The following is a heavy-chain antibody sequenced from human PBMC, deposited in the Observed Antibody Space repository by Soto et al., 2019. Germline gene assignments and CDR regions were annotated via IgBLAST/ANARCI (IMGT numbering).Heavy chain of an antibody. CDR1: GYSFTNYW. D-gene: IGHD3-10*01. Sequence: GESLKISCKGSGYSFTNYWIGWVRQIPGKGLEWMGIIYPGVSDIRYSPSFQGQVTISADKSISTAYLLWSSLKASDFAMFYCATVGLILSRAFDIWGQGTMVTVSS. J-gene: IGHJ3*02. CDR2: IYPGVSDI. V-gene: IGHV5-51*01. CDR3: ATVGLILSRAFDI.